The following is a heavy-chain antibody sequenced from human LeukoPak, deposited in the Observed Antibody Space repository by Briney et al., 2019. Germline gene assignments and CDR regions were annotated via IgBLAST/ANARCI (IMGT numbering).Heavy chain of an antibody. Sequence: PGGSLRLSCAASGFTFSSYSMNWVRQAPGKGLEGVSYISSSSNTIYYADSVKGRFTISSDNAKNSLSLQMNSLRAEDTAVYYCARDGGAQWPQDYWGQGTLVTVSS. V-gene: IGHV3-48*01. CDR1: GFTFSSYS. J-gene: IGHJ4*02. CDR3: ARDGGAQWPQDY. D-gene: IGHD6-19*01. CDR2: ISSSSNTI.